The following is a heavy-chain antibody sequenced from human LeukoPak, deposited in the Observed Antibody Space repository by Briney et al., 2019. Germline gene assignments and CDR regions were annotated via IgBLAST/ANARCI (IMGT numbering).Heavy chain of an antibody. CDR1: GGSISSYH. Sequence: PSETLSLTCTVSGGSISSYHWSWIRQSPGKGLEWMGYIQYSGSTNRNPSLKSRVTISVDTSKIQFSLKLSSVTAADTAVYYCASLIYDSSGYYFDKWGQGTLVTVSS. CDR2: IQYSGST. J-gene: IGHJ4*02. D-gene: IGHD3-22*01. CDR3: ASLIYDSSGYYFDK. V-gene: IGHV4-59*08.